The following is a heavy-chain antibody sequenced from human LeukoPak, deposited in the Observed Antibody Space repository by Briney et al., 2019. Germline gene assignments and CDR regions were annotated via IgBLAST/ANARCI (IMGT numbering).Heavy chain of an antibody. CDR2: MNPNSGNT. J-gene: IGHJ5*02. Sequence: ASVKVSCKASGYTFTDYYIHWVRQATGQGLEWMGWMNPNSGNTGYAQKFQGRVTITRNTSISTAYMELSSLRSEDTAVYYCARGWGWFDPWGQGTLVTVSS. CDR3: ARGWGWFDP. V-gene: IGHV1-8*03. CDR1: GYTFTDYY. D-gene: IGHD3-16*01.